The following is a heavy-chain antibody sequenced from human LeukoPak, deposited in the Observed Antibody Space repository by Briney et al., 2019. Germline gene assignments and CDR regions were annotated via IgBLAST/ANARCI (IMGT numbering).Heavy chain of an antibody. D-gene: IGHD2-15*01. CDR2: IYPSGST. CDR3: ARDSCSGGSCYSSWFDP. Sequence: SQTLSLTCSVSGGSISSGRDDWGCIRQPAGEGLEWIGHIYPSGSTNYNPSLNRGASNAVDTSKNQFSLKLNSMTAGDTAVYYCARDSCSGGSCYSSWFDPWGQGTLVTVSS. J-gene: IGHJ5*02. CDR1: GGSISSGRDD. V-gene: IGHV4-61*09.